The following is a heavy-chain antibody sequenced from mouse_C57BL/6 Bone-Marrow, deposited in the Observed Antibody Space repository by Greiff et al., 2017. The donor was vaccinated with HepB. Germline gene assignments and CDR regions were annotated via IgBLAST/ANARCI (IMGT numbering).Heavy chain of an antibody. V-gene: IGHV1-39*01. Sequence: EVQLQQSGPELVKPGASVKISCKASGYSFTDYNMNWVKQSNGKSLEWIGVINPNYGTTSYNQKFKGKATLTVDQSSSTAYMQLNSLTSEDSAVYYCARQGIYYDYDGTDYFDYWGQGTTLTVSS. CDR3: ARQGIYYDYDGTDYFDY. D-gene: IGHD2-4*01. CDR2: INPNYGTT. CDR1: GYSFTDYN. J-gene: IGHJ2*01.